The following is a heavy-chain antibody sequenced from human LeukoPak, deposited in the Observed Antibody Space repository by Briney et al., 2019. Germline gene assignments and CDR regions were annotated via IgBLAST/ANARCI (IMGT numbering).Heavy chain of an antibody. CDR3: ARDVGKYSSSSGSWFDP. V-gene: IGHV1-46*01. CDR1: GYTFTSYY. Sequence: ASVKVSCKASGYTFTSYYMHWVRQAPGQGLEWMGIINPSGGSTSYARKFQGRVTMTRDMSTSTVYMELSSLRSEDTAVYYCARDVGKYSSSSGSWFDPWAREPWSPSPQ. CDR2: INPSGGST. J-gene: IGHJ5*02. D-gene: IGHD6-6*01.